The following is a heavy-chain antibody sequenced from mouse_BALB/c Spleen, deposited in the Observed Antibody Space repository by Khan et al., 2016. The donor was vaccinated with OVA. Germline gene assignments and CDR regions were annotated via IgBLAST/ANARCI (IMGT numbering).Heavy chain of an antibody. CDR3: DRMNGNSLFWYFDV. D-gene: IGHD6-2*01. Sequence: QVTLKESGPGILQPSQTLSLTCSFSGFSLSTSGMGVGWIRQPSGKGLEWLTHIWRDDVKRYNPALQSRLTISKDTSSSQVFLQIASVDSADTATSCCDRMNGNSLFWYFDVWGAGTSVTVSS. CDR1: GFSLSTSGMG. V-gene: IGHV8-8*01. CDR2: IWRDDVK. J-gene: IGHJ1*01.